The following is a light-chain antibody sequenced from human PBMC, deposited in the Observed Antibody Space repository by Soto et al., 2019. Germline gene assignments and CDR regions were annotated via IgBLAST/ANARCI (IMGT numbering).Light chain of an antibody. J-gene: IGLJ1*01. Sequence: QSVLTQPASVSGSPGQSITISCTGTSSDIGGYNYVSWYQQHPGKAPKLMIYDVSDRPSGVSNRFSASKSGNTASLTISGFQAEDEADYYCSSYTSRNTEVFGTGTKVTVL. CDR1: SSDIGGYNY. CDR2: DVS. CDR3: SSYTSRNTEV. V-gene: IGLV2-14*03.